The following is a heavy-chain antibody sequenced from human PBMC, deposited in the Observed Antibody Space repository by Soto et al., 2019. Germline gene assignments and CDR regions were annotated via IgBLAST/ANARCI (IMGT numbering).Heavy chain of an antibody. CDR2: IYYSGST. CDR1: GGSISSSSYY. CDR3: ARDQPSYNWNDGGFDI. Sequence: SETLSLTCTVSGGSISSSSYYWGWIRQPPGKGLEWIGSIYYSGSTYYNPSLKSRVTISVDTSKNQFSLKLSSVTAADTAVYCCARDQPSYNWNDGGFDIWGQGTMVTVSS. D-gene: IGHD1-1*01. J-gene: IGHJ3*02. V-gene: IGHV4-39*07.